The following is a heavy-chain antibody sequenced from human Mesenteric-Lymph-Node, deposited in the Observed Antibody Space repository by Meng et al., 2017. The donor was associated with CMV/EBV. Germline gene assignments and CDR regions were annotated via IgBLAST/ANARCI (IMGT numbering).Heavy chain of an antibody. J-gene: IGHJ4*02. D-gene: IGHD3-3*01. CDR1: GFTFSDYY. CDR3: ASLWDFWSGYY. V-gene: IGHV3-74*01. Sequence: LSCAASGFTFSDYYMSWIRQAPGKGLEWVSRINSDGSGTGYADSVKGRFTISRDNAKNTLYLQMNSLRAEDTAVYYCASLWDFWSGYYWGQGTLVTVSS. CDR2: INSDGSGT.